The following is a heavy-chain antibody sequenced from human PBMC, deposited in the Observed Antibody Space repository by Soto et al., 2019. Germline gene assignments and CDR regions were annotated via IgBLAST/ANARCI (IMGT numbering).Heavy chain of an antibody. Sequence: QVQLQESGPGLVKPSETLSLTCTVSGGSISSYYWSWIRQPPGKGLEWIGYIYYSGSTNYNPSLKSRVTMSVDTSKNQFSLKLSSVTAADTAVYYCARRSVGSGWYGGWFDPWGQGTLVTVSS. CDR2: IYYSGST. J-gene: IGHJ5*02. CDR3: ARRSVGSGWYGGWFDP. CDR1: GGSISSYY. D-gene: IGHD6-19*01. V-gene: IGHV4-59*01.